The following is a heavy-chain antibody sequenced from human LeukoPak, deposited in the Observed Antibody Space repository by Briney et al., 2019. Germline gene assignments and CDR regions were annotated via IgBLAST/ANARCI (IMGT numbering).Heavy chain of an antibody. V-gene: IGHV3-53*01. CDR2: IYSGGST. Sequence: PGGSLRLSCAASGFTVSSNYMSWVRQAPGKGLEWVSVIYSGGSTYYADSVKGRFTISRDNSKNTLYLQMKSLRAEDTAVYYCARAGRIAVAGYYYYGMDVWGKGTTVTVSS. D-gene: IGHD6-19*01. CDR3: ARAGRIAVAGYYYYGMDV. CDR1: GFTVSSNY. J-gene: IGHJ6*04.